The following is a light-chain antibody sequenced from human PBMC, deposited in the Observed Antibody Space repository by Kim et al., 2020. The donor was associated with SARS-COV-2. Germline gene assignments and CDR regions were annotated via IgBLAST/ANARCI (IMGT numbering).Light chain of an antibody. CDR3: QQYGTSPWT. CDR2: DAS. CDR1: QSVRGSY. Sequence: SPGERATLSSRASQSVRGSYLGWYQQKPGQAPRLLIYDASRRVTGIPDRFSGSGSGTDFTLTISRLEPEDFAVYYCQQYGTSPWTFGQGTKVEIK. J-gene: IGKJ1*01. V-gene: IGKV3-20*01.